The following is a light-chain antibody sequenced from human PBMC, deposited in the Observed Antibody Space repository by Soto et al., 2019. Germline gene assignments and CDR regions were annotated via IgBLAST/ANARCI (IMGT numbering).Light chain of an antibody. Sequence: EIVLTQSPGTLSLSPGERATLSCRASQSVSSTYLAGYQQKPGQAPRLLIYGASNRATGIPDRFSGIGSGTDFTLTISRLEPEDFAVYYCQENGISPLTFGGGAKVEIK. CDR1: QSVSSTY. CDR3: QENGISPLT. V-gene: IGKV3-20*01. J-gene: IGKJ4*01. CDR2: GAS.